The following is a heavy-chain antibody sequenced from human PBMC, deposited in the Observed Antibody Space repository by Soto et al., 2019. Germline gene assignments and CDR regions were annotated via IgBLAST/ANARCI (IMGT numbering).Heavy chain of an antibody. CDR1: GLTFGSYA. CDR3: AKHSCGGECNAGYLDL. J-gene: IGHJ2*01. V-gene: IGHV3-23*01. D-gene: IGHD2-21*01. Sequence: GGSLGLSFAAFGLTFGSYALTWSRLAPGKGLEWVSGISDSGGRTSYADSVKGRLTVSRDNSKNTLHLQINGLRAEDTAVYFCAKHSCGGECNAGYLDLWGRGTLVTVSS. CDR2: ISDSGGRT.